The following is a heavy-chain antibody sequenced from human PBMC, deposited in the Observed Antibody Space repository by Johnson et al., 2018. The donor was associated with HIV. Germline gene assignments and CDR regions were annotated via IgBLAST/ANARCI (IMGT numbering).Heavy chain of an antibody. V-gene: IGHV3-30-3*01. D-gene: IGHD2-2*01. Sequence: VQLVESGGGVVQPGRSLRLSCAASGFTFSSYAMHWVRQAPGKGLEWVAVISYDGSNKYYADSVKGRFTISRDNSKNTLYLQMNSLRAEDTAVYYCASLPGDAFDIWGQGTMVTVSS. CDR3: ASLPGDAFDI. J-gene: IGHJ3*02. CDR1: GFTFSSYA. CDR2: ISYDGSNK.